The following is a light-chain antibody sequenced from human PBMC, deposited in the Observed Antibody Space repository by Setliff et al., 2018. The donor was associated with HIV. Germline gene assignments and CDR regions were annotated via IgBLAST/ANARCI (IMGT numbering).Light chain of an antibody. CDR2: NNS. J-gene: IGLJ1*01. CDR1: NSNIGTNT. V-gene: IGLV1-44*01. CDR3: ASWDDSLKEYV. Sequence: QSVLTQPPSASGTPGQRVTISCSGSNSNIGTNTVNWYQQLPGAAPKLLIYNNSHRPSGVPDRFSGSKAGTSASLAISGLRSEDEADYYCASWDDSLKEYVFGTGTKVTVL.